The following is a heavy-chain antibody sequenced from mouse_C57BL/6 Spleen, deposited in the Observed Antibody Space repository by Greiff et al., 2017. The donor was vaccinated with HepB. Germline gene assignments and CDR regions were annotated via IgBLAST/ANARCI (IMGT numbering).Heavy chain of an antibody. CDR3: AHFSYDYDGYYAMDY. J-gene: IGHJ4*01. CDR2: IDPANGNT. CDR1: GFNIKNTY. D-gene: IGHD2-4*01. Sequence: EVKLQESVAELVRPGASVKLSCTASGFNIKNTYMHWVKQRPEQGLEWIGRIDPANGNTKYAPKFQGKATITADTSSNTAYLQLSSLTSEDTAIYYCAHFSYDYDGYYAMDYWGQGTSVTVSS. V-gene: IGHV14-3*01.